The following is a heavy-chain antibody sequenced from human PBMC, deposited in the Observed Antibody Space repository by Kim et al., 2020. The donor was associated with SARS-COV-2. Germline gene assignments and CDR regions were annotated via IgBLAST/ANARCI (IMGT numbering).Heavy chain of an antibody. Sequence: SETLSLTCTVSGDSISTGGYYWSWIRQHPGKVLEWIGYIYYSGSTYYNPSLKSRVSISLDTPKNQFSLNLSSVTAADTAVYYCARRYGGYSNYFDFWGQGTLVTVSS. CDR2: IYYSGST. CDR1: GDSISTGGYY. D-gene: IGHD4-17*01. J-gene: IGHJ4*02. CDR3: ARRYGGYSNYFDF. V-gene: IGHV4-31*03.